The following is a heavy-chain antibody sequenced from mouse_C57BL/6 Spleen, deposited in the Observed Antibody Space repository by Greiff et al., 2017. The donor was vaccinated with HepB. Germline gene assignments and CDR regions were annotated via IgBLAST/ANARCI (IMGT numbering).Heavy chain of an antibody. CDR1: GYTFTSYW. CDR2: IDPSDSET. D-gene: IGHD2-2*01. CDR3: ARRGVYGYDFYAMDY. V-gene: IGHV1-52*01. Sequence: QVQLQQPGAELVRPGSSVKLSCKASGYTFTSYWMHWVKQRPIQGLEWIGNIDPSDSETHYNQKFKDKATLTVDKSSSTAYMQLSSLTSEDSAVYYCARRGVYGYDFYAMDYWGQGTSVTVSS. J-gene: IGHJ4*01.